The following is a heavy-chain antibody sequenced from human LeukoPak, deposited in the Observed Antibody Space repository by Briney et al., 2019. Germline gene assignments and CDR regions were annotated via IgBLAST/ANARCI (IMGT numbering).Heavy chain of an antibody. V-gene: IGHV3-66*01. J-gene: IGHJ4*02. CDR3: ARGLFASGSYYNFFDY. CDR2: IYNGGST. CDR1: GFSVSSNY. Sequence: GGSLRLSCAASGFSVSSNYMSWVRQATGKVLEWISVIYNGGSTYYADSVKGRFTISTDNSKNMLYLQMNSLRAEDTAVYYCARGLFASGSYYNFFDYWAQGTLVTVSS. D-gene: IGHD3-10*01.